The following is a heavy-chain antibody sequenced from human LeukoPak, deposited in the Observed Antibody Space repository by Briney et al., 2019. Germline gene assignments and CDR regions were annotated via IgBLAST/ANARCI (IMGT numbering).Heavy chain of an antibody. CDR1: GGSISSSSYY. J-gene: IGHJ4*02. CDR3: ARQEGSSSPFFDS. V-gene: IGHV4-39*01. D-gene: IGHD6-6*01. Sequence: SETLSLTCTVSGGSISSSSYYWGWIRQPPGKELEWIGSIYYSGSTYYNPSLKSRVTISVDTSKNQFSLKLSSVTAADTAVYYCARQEGSSSPFFDSWGQGTLVTVSS. CDR2: IYYSGST.